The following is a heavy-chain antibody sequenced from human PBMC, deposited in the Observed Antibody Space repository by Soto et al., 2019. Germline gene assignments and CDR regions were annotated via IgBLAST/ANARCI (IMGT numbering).Heavy chain of an antibody. CDR2: INPSGGST. J-gene: IGHJ5*02. CDR1: GYTFTSYY. Sequence: QVQLVQSGAEVKKPGASVKVSCKASGYTFTSYYMHWVRQAPGQGLEWMGIINPSGGSTSYAQKFQGRVTMTRDTSTNTVYMELSSLRSEDTAVYYCARGYYDFWSGSNRGWFDPWGQGTLVTVSS. D-gene: IGHD3-3*01. V-gene: IGHV1-46*03. CDR3: ARGYYDFWSGSNRGWFDP.